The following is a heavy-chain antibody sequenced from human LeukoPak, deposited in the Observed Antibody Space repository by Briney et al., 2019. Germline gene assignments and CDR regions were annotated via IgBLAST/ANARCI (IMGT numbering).Heavy chain of an antibody. CDR1: GYTFTTYY. CDR2: INLSGGTT. Sequence: RASVKVSCKASGYTFTTYYIHWVRQAPGQGLEWMGRINLSGGTTTYAQKFQGGVTMTRDTSTSTVHMELSSLRSEDTAAYYCASHSSGWQQTYFDYWGQGTLVTVSS. V-gene: IGHV1-46*01. J-gene: IGHJ4*02. CDR3: ASHSSGWQQTYFDY. D-gene: IGHD6-19*01.